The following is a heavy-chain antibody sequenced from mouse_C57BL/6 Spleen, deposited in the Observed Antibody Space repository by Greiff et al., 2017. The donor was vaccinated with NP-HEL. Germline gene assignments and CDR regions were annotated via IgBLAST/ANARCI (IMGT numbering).Heavy chain of an antibody. Sequence: VKLQESGPELVKPGASVKISCKASGYAFSSSWMNWVKQRPGKGLEWIGRIYPGDGDTNYNGKFKGKATLTADKSSSTAYMQLSSLTSEDSAVYFCARDYSNYLFAYWGQGTLVTVSA. CDR1: GYAFSSSW. D-gene: IGHD2-5*01. CDR3: ARDYSNYLFAY. J-gene: IGHJ3*01. V-gene: IGHV1-82*01. CDR2: IYPGDGDT.